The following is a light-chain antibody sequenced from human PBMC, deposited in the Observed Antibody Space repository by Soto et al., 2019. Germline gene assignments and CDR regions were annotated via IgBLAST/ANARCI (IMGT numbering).Light chain of an antibody. Sequence: LIQPPSVSGSPGQSVTISCTGTSSDVGSYDYVSWYQQHPGTVPKPMIYNVNTRPSGVPDRFSGSKSGTSASLGISGLQSEDEADYYCAAWDDSLNGVLFGGGTKVTVL. J-gene: IGLJ2*01. CDR1: SSDVGSYDY. V-gene: IGLV2-11*01. CDR2: NVN. CDR3: AAWDDSLNGVL.